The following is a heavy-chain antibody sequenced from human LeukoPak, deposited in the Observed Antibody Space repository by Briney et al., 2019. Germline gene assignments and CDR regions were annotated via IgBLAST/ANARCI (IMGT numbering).Heavy chain of an antibody. CDR2: INHSGST. CDR3: ARESVAGLGRYFDY. Sequence: SETLSLTCAVYGGSFSGYYWNWIRQPPGKGLEWIGEINHSGSTNYNPSLKSRVTISVDTSKDQFSLKLSSVTAADTAVYYCARESVAGLGRYFDYWGQGTLVTVSS. J-gene: IGHJ4*02. V-gene: IGHV4-34*01. CDR1: GGSFSGYY. D-gene: IGHD6-19*01.